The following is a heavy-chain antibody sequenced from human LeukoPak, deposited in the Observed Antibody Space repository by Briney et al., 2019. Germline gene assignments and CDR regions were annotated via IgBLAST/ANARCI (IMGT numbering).Heavy chain of an antibody. CDR3: ARTIMITFGGVIDYYMDV. V-gene: IGHV4-39*01. J-gene: IGHJ6*03. Sequence: SETLPLTCTVSGGSISSSSYYWGWIRQPPGKGLEWIGSIYYSGSTYYNPSLKSRVTISVDTSKNQFSLKLSSVTAADTAVYYCARTIMITFGGVIDYYMDVWGKGTTVTVSS. CDR1: GGSISSSSYY. CDR2: IYYSGST. D-gene: IGHD3-16*02.